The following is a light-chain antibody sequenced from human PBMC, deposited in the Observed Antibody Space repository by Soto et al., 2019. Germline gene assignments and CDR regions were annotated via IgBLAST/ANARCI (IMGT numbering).Light chain of an antibody. CDR3: QPYDSSLSGSV. V-gene: IGLV1-40*01. J-gene: IGLJ3*02. CDR1: SSNIGAGYD. Sequence: QSVLTQPPSVSGAPGQRVTISCTGSSSNIGAGYDVHWYQQLPGTAPKLLIYGNSNRPSGVPDRFSGSKSGTSASLAITGLQATAEADYYSQPYDSSLSGSVFGGGTKLTVL. CDR2: GNS.